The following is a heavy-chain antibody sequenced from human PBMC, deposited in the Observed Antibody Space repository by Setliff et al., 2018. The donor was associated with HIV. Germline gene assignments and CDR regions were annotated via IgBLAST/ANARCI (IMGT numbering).Heavy chain of an antibody. CDR3: ATDPGYSSTWYSESFQH. D-gene: IGHD6-13*01. CDR2: FDPEDGET. V-gene: IGHV1-24*01. CDR1: GYTFTSYY. J-gene: IGHJ1*01. Sequence: RASVKVSCKASGYTFTSYYMHWVRQAPGKGLEWMANFDPEDGETFYAQKFQGRLTMTEDTSTDTAYMELSSLRSDDTAMYYCATDPGYSSTWYSESFQHWGQGTVVTV.